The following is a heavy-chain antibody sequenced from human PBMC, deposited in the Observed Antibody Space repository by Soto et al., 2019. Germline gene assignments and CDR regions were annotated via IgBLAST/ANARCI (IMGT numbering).Heavy chain of an antibody. CDR2: IYWYDDE. Sequence: QITLKESGPTLVKPTQTLTLTCTFSGFSLSTTAEGVGWIRQPPGKALEWLALIYWYDDERYSPSLKSRLTITKDTSKNQVVLTMTNVDPVDTATYYCAHGSCSSADCYPNPYLDYWGQGIRVPGSS. CDR1: GFSLSTTAEG. D-gene: IGHD2-2*01. CDR3: AHGSCSSADCYPNPYLDY. J-gene: IGHJ4*02. V-gene: IGHV2-5*01.